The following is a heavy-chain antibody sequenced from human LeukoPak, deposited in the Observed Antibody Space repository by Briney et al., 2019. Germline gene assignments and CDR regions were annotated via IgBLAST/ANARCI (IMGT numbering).Heavy chain of an antibody. CDR1: GGSISSSSYY. D-gene: IGHD4-17*01. CDR2: IYYSGST. Sequence: SETLSLTCTVSGGSISSSSYYWGWIRQPPGKGLEGIGRIYYSGSTYYNPSLKSRVTISVDTSKNQFSLKLSSVTAADTAVYYCASLYDYGDYEVLTYFDYWGQGTLVTVSS. CDR3: ASLYDYGDYEVLTYFDY. V-gene: IGHV4-39*01. J-gene: IGHJ4*02.